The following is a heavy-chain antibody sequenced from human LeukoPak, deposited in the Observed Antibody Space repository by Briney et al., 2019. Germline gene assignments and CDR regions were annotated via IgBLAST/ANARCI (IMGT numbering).Heavy chain of an antibody. Sequence: GGSLRLSCAASGFTFSSYSMNWVRQAPGKGREGVSSISSSSSNIYYADPVRGRFTIPRDNAKNSLYLQMNSLRAEDTAVYYCARDGYGDLNAFDIWGPGTMVTVPS. D-gene: IGHD4-17*01. CDR1: GFTFSSYS. J-gene: IGHJ3*02. CDR2: ISSSSSNI. V-gene: IGHV3-21*01. CDR3: ARDGYGDLNAFDI.